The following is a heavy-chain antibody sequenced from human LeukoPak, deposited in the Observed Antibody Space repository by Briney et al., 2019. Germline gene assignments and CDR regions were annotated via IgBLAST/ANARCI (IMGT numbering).Heavy chain of an antibody. V-gene: IGHV3-33*01. Sequence: GGSLRLSCAASGFTFSSYGMHWVRQAPGKGLEWVAVIWYDGSNKYYADSVKGRFTISRDNSKNTLYLQMNSLRAEDTAVYYCASTNCGGDCQGAFDIWGQGTTVTVSS. J-gene: IGHJ3*02. CDR1: GFTFSSYG. CDR3: ASTNCGGDCQGAFDI. CDR2: IWYDGSNK. D-gene: IGHD2-21*02.